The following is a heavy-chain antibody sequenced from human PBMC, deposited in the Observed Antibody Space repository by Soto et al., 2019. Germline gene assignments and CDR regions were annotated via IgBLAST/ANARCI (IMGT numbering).Heavy chain of an antibody. Sequence: GGSLRLSCAASGFTFSSSAMNWVRQAPGKGLEWVAVISYDGSNKYYADSVKGRFTISRDNSKNTLYLQMNSLRAEDTAVYYCAKWELGAYWGQGTLVTVSS. D-gene: IGHD3-10*01. V-gene: IGHV3-30*18. CDR3: AKWELGAY. CDR2: ISYDGSNK. J-gene: IGHJ4*02. CDR1: GFTFSSSA.